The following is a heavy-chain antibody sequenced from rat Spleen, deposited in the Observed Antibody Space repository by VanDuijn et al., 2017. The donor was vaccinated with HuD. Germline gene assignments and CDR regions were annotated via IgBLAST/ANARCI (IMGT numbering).Heavy chain of an antibody. CDR2: ISPSGGST. D-gene: IGHD1-2*01. J-gene: IGHJ2*01. V-gene: IGHV5-46*01. Sequence: EVQLVESGGGLVQPGRSLKLSCVASGFTFSSFTMAWVRQAPKKGLEWFASISPSGGSTHYRDSVKGRFTISRDNAKSTLYLQMDSLRSEETATYYCAREVRVAAISTGFDYWGQGVMVTVSS. CDR3: AREVRVAAISTGFDY. CDR1: GFTFSSFT.